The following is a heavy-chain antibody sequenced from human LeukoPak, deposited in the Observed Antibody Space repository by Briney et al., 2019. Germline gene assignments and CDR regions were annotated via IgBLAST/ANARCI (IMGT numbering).Heavy chain of an antibody. CDR1: GDSVSTKSAA. CDR3: ARDRLAVAGLFDS. J-gene: IGHJ4*02. CDR2: TYYRSKWYS. V-gene: IGHV6-1*01. D-gene: IGHD6-19*01. Sequence: SQTLSLTCALSGDSVSTKSAACSWIRQSPSRGLEWLGRTYYRSKWYSDYAVSVRSRVSITPDTSKNQFSLQLKSVTPEDTAVYYCARDRLAVAGLFDSWGQGTLVTVSS.